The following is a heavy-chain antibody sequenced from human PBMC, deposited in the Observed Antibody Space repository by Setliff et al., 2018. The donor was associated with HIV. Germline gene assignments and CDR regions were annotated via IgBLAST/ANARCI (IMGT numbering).Heavy chain of an antibody. Sequence: PGGSLRLSCAASGLIFSSYEMNGVRQAPGKGLEWISVIGGHGSIIHYADSVKGRFTISRDNAKNSVYLQMHSLRVEDTAVYYCASVPWGHSSLIIDHWGQGTPVTVSS. V-gene: IGHV3-48*03. D-gene: IGHD3-16*01. J-gene: IGHJ4*02. CDR3: ASVPWGHSSLIIDH. CDR1: GLIFSSYE. CDR2: IGGHGSII.